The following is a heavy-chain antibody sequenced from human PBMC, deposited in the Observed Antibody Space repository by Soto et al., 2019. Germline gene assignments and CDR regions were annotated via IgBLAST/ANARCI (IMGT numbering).Heavy chain of an antibody. V-gene: IGHV3-9*01. CDR2: ISWNSGSI. D-gene: IGHD3-16*01. Sequence: EVQLVESGGGLVQPGRSLRLSCAASGFTFDDYAMHWVRQVPGKGLEWVSGISWNSGSIGYADSVKGRFTISRDNSKNSVYLQMNRLGAEDTALYYCAKDSGGGVGLFDYWGQGNLVTVSS. J-gene: IGHJ4*02. CDR1: GFTFDDYA. CDR3: AKDSGGGVGLFDY.